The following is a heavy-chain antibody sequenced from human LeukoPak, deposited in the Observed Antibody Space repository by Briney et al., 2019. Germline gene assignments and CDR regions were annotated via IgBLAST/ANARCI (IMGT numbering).Heavy chain of an antibody. CDR3: ARAPITSPFYFDY. CDR2: INWNGGST. CDR1: GFAFDDHG. D-gene: IGHD2-2*01. J-gene: IGHJ4*02. Sequence: PPGGSLRLSCTTSGFAFDDHGMSWVRQVPGKGLEWVSGINWNGGSTGYADPLRGRFTISRDNAKNSLYLQMDSLRAEDTALYYCARAPITSPFYFDYWGQGTLVTVSS. V-gene: IGHV3-20*04.